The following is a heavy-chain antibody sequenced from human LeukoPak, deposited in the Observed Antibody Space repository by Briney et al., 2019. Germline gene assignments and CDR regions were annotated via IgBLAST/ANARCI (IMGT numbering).Heavy chain of an antibody. Sequence: KPSETLSLTCTVSGGSISSSSYYWGWIRQPPGKGLEWIANIYYSGSTYYNPSLKSRVTISVDTSKNQLSLKLSAVTAADTAVYYCASVRRGFGESSKYYSYYYMDVWGNGTTVPIS. D-gene: IGHD3-10*01. CDR1: GGSISSSSYY. V-gene: IGHV4-39*01. CDR3: ASVRRGFGESSKYYSYYYMDV. J-gene: IGHJ6*03. CDR2: IYYSGST.